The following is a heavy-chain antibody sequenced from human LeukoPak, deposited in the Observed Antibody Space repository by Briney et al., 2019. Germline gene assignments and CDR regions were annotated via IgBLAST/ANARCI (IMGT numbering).Heavy chain of an antibody. CDR2: IYYSGST. D-gene: IGHD2-2*01. CDR3: ASEVVPAAKGYYFDY. Sequence: PSETLSLTCTVSGDSMSSSNYYWAWIRQPPGKGLEWIGTIYYSGSTYYNPSLNSRVTISVDTSKNQFSLKLSSVTAADTAVYYCASEVVPAAKGYYFDYWGQGTLVTVSS. CDR1: GDSMSSSNYY. J-gene: IGHJ4*02. V-gene: IGHV4-39*01.